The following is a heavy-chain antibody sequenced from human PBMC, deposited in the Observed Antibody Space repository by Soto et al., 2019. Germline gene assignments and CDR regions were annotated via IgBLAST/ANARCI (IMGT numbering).Heavy chain of an antibody. CDR2: IYYSGST. CDR3: ARATYYYDSSGLGRYYFDY. V-gene: IGHV4-31*03. CDR1: GGSISSGGYY. Sequence: SETLSLTCTVSGGSISSGGYYWSWIRQHPGKGLEWIGYIYYSGSTYYNPSLKSRVTISVDTSKNQFSLKLSSVTAVDTAVYYCARATYYYDSSGLGRYYFDYWGQGTLVTVS. D-gene: IGHD3-22*01. J-gene: IGHJ4*02.